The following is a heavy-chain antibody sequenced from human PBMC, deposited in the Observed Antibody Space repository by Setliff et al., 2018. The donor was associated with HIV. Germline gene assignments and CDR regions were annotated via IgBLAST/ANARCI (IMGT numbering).Heavy chain of an antibody. V-gene: IGHV4-38-2*01. CDR2: IPHNGGT. D-gene: IGHD6-13*01. CDR1: GYSIGSGSF. Sequence: SETLSLTCAVSGYSIGSGSFWGWIRQPPGKGLEWIATIPHNGGTYYNPSLKSRVTISVDTSKNQFSLKLSSVTAADTAVYYCARVGGRGGSSWYLGTKMGRKYGMDVWGQGTTVTVSS. J-gene: IGHJ6*02. CDR3: ARVGGRGGSSWYLGTKMGRKYGMDV.